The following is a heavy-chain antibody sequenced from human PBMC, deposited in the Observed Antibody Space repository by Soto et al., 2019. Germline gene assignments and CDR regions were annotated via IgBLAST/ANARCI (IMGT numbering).Heavy chain of an antibody. J-gene: IGHJ4*02. Sequence: GGSLRLSCAASGFPFGEKAMSWVRQAPGKGLEWVSGISDSGATTYYADSVRGRFTISRDNSKNTLYLQMKSLRAEDAASYYCAKEDTSSGSLDYWGTGALVTVS. CDR1: GFPFGEKA. CDR3: AKEDTSSGSLDY. D-gene: IGHD6-19*01. V-gene: IGHV3-23*01. CDR2: ISDSGATT.